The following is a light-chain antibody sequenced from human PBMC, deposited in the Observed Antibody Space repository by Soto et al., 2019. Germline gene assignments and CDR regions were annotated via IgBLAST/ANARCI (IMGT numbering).Light chain of an antibody. V-gene: IGKV3D-15*01. CDR1: QSVSSY. CDR3: QQHNSWVWT. Sequence: IVMTQSPGTRAVSGGRGDTRGCRASQSVSSYLAWYQQRPGQAPRLLIYGASSRAPGIPDRFSGSGYGTAFTLTLRRLEPEDSAVYYCQQHNSWVWTFAHGTKVDIK. J-gene: IGKJ1*01. CDR2: GAS.